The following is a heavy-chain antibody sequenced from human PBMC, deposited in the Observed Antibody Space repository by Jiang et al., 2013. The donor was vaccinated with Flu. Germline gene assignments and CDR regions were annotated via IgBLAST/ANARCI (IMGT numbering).Heavy chain of an antibody. CDR1: GFTFSSYW. Sequence: QLLESGGGLVQPGGSLRLSCAASGFTFSSYWMSWVRQAPGKGLEWVANIKQDGSEKYYVDSVKGRFTISRDNAKNSLYLQMNSLRAEDTAVYYCARAITFGGVIVQFDYWGQGTLVTVSS. CDR2: IKQDGSEK. V-gene: IGHV3-7*03. D-gene: IGHD3-16*02. J-gene: IGHJ4*02. CDR3: ARAITFGGVIVQFDY.